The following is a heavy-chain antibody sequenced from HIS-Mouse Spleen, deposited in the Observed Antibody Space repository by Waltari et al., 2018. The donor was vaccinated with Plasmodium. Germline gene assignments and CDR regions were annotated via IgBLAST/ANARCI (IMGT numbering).Heavy chain of an antibody. CDR3: ARVLGYKAAAGTFVEYFQH. CDR2: INPNSGGT. Sequence: QVQLVQSRAEVKKPGASVKVSCKASGSTFTGSYMPWVRRATGQGLEWMGWINPNSGGTNYAQFQGRVTMTRDTSISTAYMELSRLRSDDTAVYYCARVLGYKAAAGTFVEYFQHWGQGTLVTVSS. V-gene: IGHV1-2*02. CDR1: GSTFTGSY. J-gene: IGHJ1*01. D-gene: IGHD6-13*01.